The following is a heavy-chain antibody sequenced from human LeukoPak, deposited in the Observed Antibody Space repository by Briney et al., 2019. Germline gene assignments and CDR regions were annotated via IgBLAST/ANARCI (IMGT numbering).Heavy chain of an antibody. D-gene: IGHD6-19*01. CDR2: CDYTGTT. Sequence: SETLSLTCSVSGGYISKSNFYWGWIRQSPGKGLEWIGSCDYTGTTYYNPSLRSRVTISVDTSKNQFSLKLRSVTAADTAVYYCARTAGVAVAGSRQYFEYWGQGTLVTVSS. J-gene: IGHJ4*02. CDR1: GGYISKSNFY. V-gene: IGHV4-39*01. CDR3: ARTAGVAVAGSRQYFEY.